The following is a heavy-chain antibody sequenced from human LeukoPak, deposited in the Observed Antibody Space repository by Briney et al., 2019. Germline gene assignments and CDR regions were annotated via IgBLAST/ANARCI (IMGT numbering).Heavy chain of an antibody. V-gene: IGHV4-34*01. CDR3: ARLTRRSGNYFDY. D-gene: IGHD1-1*01. CDR2: INHSGST. J-gene: IGHJ4*02. Sequence: SETLSLTCAVYGGSFSGYYWSWIRQPPGKGLEWIGEINHSGSTNYNPSLKSRVTISVDTSKSQFSLKLSSVTAADTAVYYCARLTRRSGNYFDYWGQGTLVTVSS. CDR1: GGSFSGYY.